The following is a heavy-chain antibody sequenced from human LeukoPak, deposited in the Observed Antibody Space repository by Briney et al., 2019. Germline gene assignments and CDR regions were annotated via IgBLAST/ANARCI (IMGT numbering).Heavy chain of an antibody. CDR1: GGSISSYY. CDR3: ARDRSSGWYGGYYFDY. J-gene: IGHJ4*02. Sequence: PSETLSLTCTVSGGSISSYYWSWIRQPAGKGLEWIGRIYTSGSTNYNPSLKSRVTMSVDTSKNQFSLKLSSVTAADTAVYYCARDRSSGWYGGYYFDYWGRGTLVTVSS. CDR2: IYTSGST. D-gene: IGHD6-19*01. V-gene: IGHV4-4*07.